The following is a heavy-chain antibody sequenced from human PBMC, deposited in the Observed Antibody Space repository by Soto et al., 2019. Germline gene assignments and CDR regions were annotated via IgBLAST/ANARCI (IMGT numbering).Heavy chain of an antibody. Sequence: EVQLVESGGGLVKPGGSLRLSCAASEFTFSTYTMNWVRQAPGKGREWVSAITSGSIYIYYPDSVKGRFTISRDDATNSLYLKMNSLRDEDTAMYYCAKSGPRLIAPPPPRGGMDVWGQGTTVTVSS. V-gene: IGHV3-21*01. J-gene: IGHJ6*02. CDR1: EFTFSTYT. CDR3: AKSGPRLIAPPPPRGGMDV. D-gene: IGHD6-6*01. CDR2: ITSGSIYI.